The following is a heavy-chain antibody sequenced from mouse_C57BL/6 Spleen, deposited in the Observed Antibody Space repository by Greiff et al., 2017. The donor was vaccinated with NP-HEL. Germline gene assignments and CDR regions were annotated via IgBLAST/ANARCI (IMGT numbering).Heavy chain of an antibody. J-gene: IGHJ2*01. CDR1: GYSFTSYY. CDR2: IYPGSGNT. Sequence: QVQLQQSGPELVKPGASVKISCKASGYSFTSYYIHWVKQRPGQGLEWIGWIYPGSGNTKYNEKFKGKATLTADTSSSTAYMQLSSLTSEDSAVYYCARCPYYYGTIFDYWGQGTTLTVSS. D-gene: IGHD1-1*01. V-gene: IGHV1-66*01. CDR3: ARCPYYYGTIFDY.